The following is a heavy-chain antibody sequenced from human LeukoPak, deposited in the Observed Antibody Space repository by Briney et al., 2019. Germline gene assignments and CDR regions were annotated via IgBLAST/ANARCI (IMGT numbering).Heavy chain of an antibody. D-gene: IGHD3-10*01. V-gene: IGHV3-23*01. CDR1: AFTFSSYA. J-gene: IGHJ4*02. CDR3: AKGSGSSRPYYFDY. Sequence: GGSLRLSCAASAFTFSSYAMSWVRQAPGMGLEWVSAITGSGGDTWHADSVEGRFTISRDNSRNTLYLQMNGLRADDTAVYYCAKGSGSSRPYYFDYWGQGTLVTVSS. CDR2: ITGSGGDT.